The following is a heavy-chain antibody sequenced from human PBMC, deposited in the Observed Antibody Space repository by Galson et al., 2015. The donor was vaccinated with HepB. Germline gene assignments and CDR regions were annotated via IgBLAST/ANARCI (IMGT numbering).Heavy chain of an antibody. J-gene: IGHJ3*02. D-gene: IGHD2-21*01. CDR1: GYTFTSYA. CDR3: AREGCGGDCYSSSNDAFDI. V-gene: IGHV7-4-1*02. Sequence: SVKVSCKASGYTFTSYAMNWVRQAPGQGLEWMGWINTNTGNPTYAQGFTGRFVFSLDTSVSTAYLQISSLKAEDTAVYYCAREGCGGDCYSSSNDAFDIWGQGTMVTVSS. CDR2: INTNTGNP.